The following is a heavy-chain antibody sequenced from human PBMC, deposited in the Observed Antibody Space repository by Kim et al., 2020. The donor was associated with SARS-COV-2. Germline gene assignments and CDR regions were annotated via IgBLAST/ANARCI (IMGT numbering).Heavy chain of an antibody. J-gene: IGHJ4*02. CDR3: ATGTPAAALN. CDR2: ET. V-gene: IGHV1-24*01. Sequence: ETIYAQKFQGRVTMTEDTSTDTAYMELSSLRSEDTAVYYCATGTPAAALNWGQGTLVTVSS. D-gene: IGHD2-2*01.